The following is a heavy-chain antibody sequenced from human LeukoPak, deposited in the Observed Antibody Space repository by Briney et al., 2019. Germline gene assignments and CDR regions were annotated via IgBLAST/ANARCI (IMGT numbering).Heavy chain of an antibody. J-gene: IGHJ3*02. CDR1: GFTFSSYG. CDR2: ISYDGSNK. V-gene: IGHV3-30*18. CDR3: AKSITMIVVVIDAFDI. D-gene: IGHD3-22*01. Sequence: GGSLRLSCAASGFTFSSYGMHWVRQAPGKGLEWVAVISYDGSNKYYADSVKGRFTISRDNSKNTLYLQMNSLRAEDTAVCYCAKSITMIVVVIDAFDIWGQGTMVTVSS.